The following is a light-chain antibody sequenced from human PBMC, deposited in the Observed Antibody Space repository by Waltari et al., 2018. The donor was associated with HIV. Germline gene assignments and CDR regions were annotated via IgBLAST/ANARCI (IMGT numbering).Light chain of an antibody. Sequence: QSVLTQPPSVSGAPGQRVTISCTGSSSNIGAGYDVHWYQQLPGIAPTLLIYGNNNRPSGVPDRFSGSKSGTSASLAITGLQAEDEADYYCQSYDNSLSGSRVFGGGTKLTVL. CDR2: GNN. V-gene: IGLV1-40*01. J-gene: IGLJ3*02. CDR1: SSNIGAGYD. CDR3: QSYDNSLSGSRV.